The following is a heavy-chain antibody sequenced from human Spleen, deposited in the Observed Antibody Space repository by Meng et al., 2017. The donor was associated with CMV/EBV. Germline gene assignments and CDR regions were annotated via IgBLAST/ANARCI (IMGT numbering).Heavy chain of an antibody. Sequence: SGFTFSDYYMSWIRQAPGKGLEWVSYISSSGSAIYYTDFVKGRFTISRDDAKNSLYLQMNSLRAEDTAVYYCAITPHGRGPQLGGYWGQGTLVTVSS. V-gene: IGHV3-11*01. CDR1: GFTFSDYY. CDR2: ISSSGSAI. CDR3: AITPHGRGPQLGGY. D-gene: IGHD1-1*01. J-gene: IGHJ4*02.